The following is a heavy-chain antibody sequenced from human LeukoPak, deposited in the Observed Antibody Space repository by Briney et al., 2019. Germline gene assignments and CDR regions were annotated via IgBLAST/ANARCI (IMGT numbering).Heavy chain of an antibody. CDR1: GFTFSSYA. Sequence: GGSLRLSCAASGFTFSSYAMSWVRQAPGKGPEWVSAISGSGGSTYYPDSVRGWFTISRDNPKSTLYLQISSLRAEDTALYYCAKDKGDYTSSSSSYNWFDSWGQGTLVTVSS. D-gene: IGHD6-6*01. CDR3: AKDKGDYTSSSSSYNWFDS. V-gene: IGHV3-23*01. CDR2: ISGSGGST. J-gene: IGHJ5*01.